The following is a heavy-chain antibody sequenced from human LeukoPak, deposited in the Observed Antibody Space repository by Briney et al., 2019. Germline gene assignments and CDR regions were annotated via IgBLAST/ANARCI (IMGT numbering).Heavy chain of an antibody. Sequence: SETLSLTCAVSVGSISSGNWWSCVRQSPGKGLEWIGEVYHNGTPNYNPSLKSRVTISADTFKNHFSLKLTSVTAADTAVYYCATAPILRGEAGEQYKYGMDVWGQGTTVIVSS. V-gene: IGHV4-4*02. CDR3: ATAPILRGEAGEQYKYGMDV. CDR1: VGSISSGNW. D-gene: IGHD2-2*02. CDR2: VYHNGTP. J-gene: IGHJ6*02.